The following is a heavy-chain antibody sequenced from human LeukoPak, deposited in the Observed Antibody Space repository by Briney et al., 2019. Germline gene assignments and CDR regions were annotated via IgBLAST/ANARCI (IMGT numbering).Heavy chain of an antibody. J-gene: IGHJ3*02. CDR3: AREGYSGSPHDAFDI. Sequence: GGSLRLSCTASGFTFGTYAMHWVRRAPGKGLEWVSGVDAGGGSTHYADSVKGRFTISRDNSRNTLSLQMDRLRAEDTAVYYCAREGYSGSPHDAFDIWGQGTMVTVSS. CDR2: VDAGGGST. V-gene: IGHV3-23*01. CDR1: GFTFGTYA. D-gene: IGHD1-26*01.